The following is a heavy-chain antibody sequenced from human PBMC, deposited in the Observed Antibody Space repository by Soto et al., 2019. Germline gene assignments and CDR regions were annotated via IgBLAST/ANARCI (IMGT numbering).Heavy chain of an antibody. CDR1: GGTFSSYA. J-gene: IGHJ5*02. Sequence: SVKVSCKASGGTFSSYAISWVRQAPGQGLEWMGGIIPIFGTANYAQKFQGRVTITADKSTSTAYMELSSLRSEDTAVYYCARMVRGVGRWFVPWGQGTLVTVSS. CDR2: IIPIFGTA. D-gene: IGHD3-10*01. V-gene: IGHV1-69*06. CDR3: ARMVRGVGRWFVP.